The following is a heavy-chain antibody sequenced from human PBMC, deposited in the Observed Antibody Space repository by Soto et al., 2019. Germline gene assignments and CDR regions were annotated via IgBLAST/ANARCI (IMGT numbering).Heavy chain of an antibody. CDR1: GFTFSSYA. Sequence: PGGSLRLSCAASGFTFSSYAISWVRQAPWKGLEWVSAISGSGVSTYYSDSVKGRFTISRDNSNNMLHLKMNSLRAEDTALYYYWKPETPPGVINHYYYYYGMDVWEQGTPV. V-gene: IGHV3-23*01. D-gene: IGHD3-16*02. CDR3: WKPETPPGVINHYYYYYGMDV. CDR2: ISGSGVST. J-gene: IGHJ6*01.